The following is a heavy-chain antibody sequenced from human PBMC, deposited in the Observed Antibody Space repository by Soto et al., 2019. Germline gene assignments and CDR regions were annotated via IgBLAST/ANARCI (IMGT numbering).Heavy chain of an antibody. Sequence: SETLSLTCTVSGGSISSGGYYWSWIRQHPGKGLEWIGYIYYSGSTYYNPSLKSRVTISVDTSKNQFSLKLSSVTAADTAVYYCARVRPVRGVYYFDYWGQGTLVTVSS. D-gene: IGHD3-10*01. CDR1: GGSISSGGYY. V-gene: IGHV4-31*03. CDR2: IYYSGST. J-gene: IGHJ4*02. CDR3: ARVRPVRGVYYFDY.